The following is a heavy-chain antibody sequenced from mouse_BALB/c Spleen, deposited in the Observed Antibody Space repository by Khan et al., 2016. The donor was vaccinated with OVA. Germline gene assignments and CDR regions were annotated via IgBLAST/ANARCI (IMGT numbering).Heavy chain of an antibody. Sequence: QVQLTQSGPGLVAPSQSLSITCTVSGFSLTDYGVSWIRQPPGKGLEWLGAIWGGGSTYYNSTLRSRLSIRKDNSKSQVFLKMNSLQTDDTAMYYCAKEDYGSSSFDYWGQGTTLTVSS. CDR2: IWGGGST. V-gene: IGHV2-6-5*01. CDR3: AKEDYGSSSFDY. D-gene: IGHD1-1*01. J-gene: IGHJ2*01. CDR1: GFSLTDYG.